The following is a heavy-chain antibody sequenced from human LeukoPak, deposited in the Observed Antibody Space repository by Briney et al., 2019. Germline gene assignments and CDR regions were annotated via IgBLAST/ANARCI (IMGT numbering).Heavy chain of an antibody. D-gene: IGHD3-22*01. Sequence: SETLSLTCTVSGGSISSHYWSWIRQPPGKGLEWIGYIHYLGRINSNPSLKSRVTMSVDTSKNQVSLRLTSVTAADTAVYYCARSNYYDNNGFPFDPWGQGTLVTVSS. V-gene: IGHV4-59*11. CDR3: ARSNYYDNNGFPFDP. J-gene: IGHJ5*02. CDR1: GGSISSHY. CDR2: IHYLGRI.